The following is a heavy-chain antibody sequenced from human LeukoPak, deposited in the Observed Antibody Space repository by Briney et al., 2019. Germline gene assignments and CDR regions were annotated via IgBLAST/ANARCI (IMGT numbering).Heavy chain of an antibody. V-gene: IGHV4-34*01. CDR1: GGSFSGYY. J-gene: IGHJ4*02. D-gene: IGHD1-1*01. CDR2: INHSGST. Sequence: SETLSLTCAVYGGSFSGYYWSWIRQPPGKGLEWIGEINHSGSTNYNPSLKSRVSMSIDTSKSQFSLKLPSVTAADTAVYFCARGPNWNDFDYWGQGTLVTVSS. CDR3: ARGPNWNDFDY.